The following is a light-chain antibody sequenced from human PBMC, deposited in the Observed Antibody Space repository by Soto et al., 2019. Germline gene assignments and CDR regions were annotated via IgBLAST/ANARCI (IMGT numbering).Light chain of an antibody. CDR1: SSDVGRYKY. CDR2: EVN. V-gene: IGLV2-14*01. Sequence: QSVLTQPASVSGSPGQSITISCTGTSSDVGRYKYVSWYQQHPGKVPKLMIYEVNNRPSGVSNRFSGSKSGNTASLTISGLQAEDEADYYCSSYTSNSTVLFGGGTKLTVL. J-gene: IGLJ2*01. CDR3: SSYTSNSTVL.